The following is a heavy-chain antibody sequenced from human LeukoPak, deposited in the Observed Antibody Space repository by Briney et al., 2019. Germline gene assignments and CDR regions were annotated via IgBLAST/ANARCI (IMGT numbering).Heavy chain of an antibody. D-gene: IGHD3-9*01. V-gene: IGHV1-69*04. CDR1: GSTFSSYA. CDR3: ARGRKLRYFDWLFDY. J-gene: IGHJ4*02. Sequence: SVKVSCKASGSTFSSYAISWVRQAPGQGLEWMGRIIPILGIANYAQKFQGRVTITADKSTSTACMELSSLRSEDTAVYYCARGRKLRYFDWLFDYWGQGTLVTVSS. CDR2: IIPILGIA.